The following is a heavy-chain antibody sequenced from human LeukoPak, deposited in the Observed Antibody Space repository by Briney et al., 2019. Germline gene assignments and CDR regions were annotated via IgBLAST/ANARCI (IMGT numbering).Heavy chain of an antibody. V-gene: IGHV3-30*03. J-gene: IGHJ4*02. CDR2: ISYDGSNK. CDR1: GFTFSSYG. CDR3: AILDGYSSGWYKDY. Sequence: GGSLRLSCAASGFTFSSYGMHWVRQAPGKGLEWVAVISYDGSNKYYADSVKGRFTISRDNSKNTLYLQMNSLRAEDTAVYYCAILDGYSSGWYKDYWGQGTLVTVCS. D-gene: IGHD6-19*01.